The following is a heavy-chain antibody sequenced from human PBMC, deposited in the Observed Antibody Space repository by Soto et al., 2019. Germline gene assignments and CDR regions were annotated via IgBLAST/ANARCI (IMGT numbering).Heavy chain of an antibody. Sequence: ASVKVSCKASGYTFTSYAMHWVRQAPGQRLEWMGWINAGNGNTKYSQKFQGRVTITRDTSASTAYMELSSLRSEDTALYYCARGVGYCSGGSCVHAFDIWGQGTMVTVSS. D-gene: IGHD2-15*01. J-gene: IGHJ3*02. CDR1: GYTFTSYA. CDR3: ARGVGYCSGGSCVHAFDI. V-gene: IGHV1-3*01. CDR2: INAGNGNT.